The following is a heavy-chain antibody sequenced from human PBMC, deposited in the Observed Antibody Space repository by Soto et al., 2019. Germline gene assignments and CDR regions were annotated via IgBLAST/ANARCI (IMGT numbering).Heavy chain of an antibody. J-gene: IGHJ3*01. V-gene: IGHV1-69*13. D-gene: IGHD3-22*01. CDR2: IIPIFGSA. Sequence: SVKVSCKTSGGTLSDYAFSWVRQAPGQGLEWMGGIIPIFGSANYAQKLQGRVTITADESTKTAYMELSSLRSEDTAVYYCARGPRDHFYYASSDYARSYGAFDLWGQGTMVTVSS. CDR1: GGTLSDYA. CDR3: ARGPRDHFYYASSDYARSYGAFDL.